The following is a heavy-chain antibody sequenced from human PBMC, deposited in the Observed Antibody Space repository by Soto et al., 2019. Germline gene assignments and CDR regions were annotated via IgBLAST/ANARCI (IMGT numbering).Heavy chain of an antibody. D-gene: IGHD2-2*02. CDR3: VREGRSSTSCNTGCAFDI. V-gene: IGHV3-11*01. CDR2: ISRSGNTM. Sequence: PGGSLRLSCAASGFTSWDYDMSWIRQAPGKGLEWVSYISRSGNTMYYGDYVKGRLTISRDNAENSVFLQMISLRAEDTAVYYCVREGRSSTSCNTGCAFDIWGQGTMVTVSS. J-gene: IGHJ3*02. CDR1: GFTSWDYD.